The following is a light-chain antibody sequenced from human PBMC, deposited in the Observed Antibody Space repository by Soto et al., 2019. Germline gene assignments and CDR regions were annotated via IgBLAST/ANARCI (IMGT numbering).Light chain of an antibody. J-gene: IGLJ1*01. CDR3: AAWDDTLKRYV. Sequence: HSALNQPPSASETPGQTVSISCSGSNSNIASNTVNWYQHLPGTAPKLLIYYNNQRPSGVPDRFSGSKSGTSASLAISGLQSEDESDYYCAAWDDTLKRYVFGTGTKGTVL. CDR2: YNN. CDR1: NSNIASNT. V-gene: IGLV1-44*01.